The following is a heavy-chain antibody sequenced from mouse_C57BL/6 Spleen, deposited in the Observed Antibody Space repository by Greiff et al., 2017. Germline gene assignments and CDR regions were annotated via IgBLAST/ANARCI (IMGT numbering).Heavy chain of an antibody. Sequence: VQLQQSGPELVKPGASVKISCKASGYAFSSSWMNWVKQRPGKGLEWIGRIYPGDGDTNYNGKFKGKATLTADKSSSTAYMQLSSLTSEDSAVYFCASGRYSNLQAWCAYWGQGTLVTVSA. CDR2: IYPGDGDT. CDR1: GYAFSSSW. V-gene: IGHV1-82*01. CDR3: ASGRYSNLQAWCAY. D-gene: IGHD2-5*01. J-gene: IGHJ3*01.